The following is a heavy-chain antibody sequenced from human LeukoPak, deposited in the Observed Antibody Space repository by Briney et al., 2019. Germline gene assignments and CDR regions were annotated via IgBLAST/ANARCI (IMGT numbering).Heavy chain of an antibody. CDR3: ARRPAYYYGMDV. J-gene: IGHJ6*02. V-gene: IGHV4-59*08. CDR2: IYYSGST. Sequence: SETLSLTCTVSGGSISSYYWSWIRQPPGKGLEWIGYIYYSGSTNYNPSLKSRVTISVDTSKNQFSLKLSSVTAADMAVYYCARRPAYYYGMDVWGQGTTVTVSS. CDR1: GGSISSYY.